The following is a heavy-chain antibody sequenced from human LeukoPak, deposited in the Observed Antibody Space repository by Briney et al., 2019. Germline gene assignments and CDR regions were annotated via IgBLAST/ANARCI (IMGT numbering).Heavy chain of an antibody. J-gene: IGHJ5*02. CDR3: ARGNDYGDYDWFDP. CDR2: INHSGST. V-gene: IGHV4-34*01. Sequence: SETLSLTCAVYGGSFSGYYRSWIRQPPGKGLEWIGEINHSGSTNYNPSLKSRVTISVDTSKNQFSLKLSSVTAADTAVYYCARGNDYGDYDWFDPWGQGTLVTVSS. CDR1: GGSFSGYY. D-gene: IGHD4-17*01.